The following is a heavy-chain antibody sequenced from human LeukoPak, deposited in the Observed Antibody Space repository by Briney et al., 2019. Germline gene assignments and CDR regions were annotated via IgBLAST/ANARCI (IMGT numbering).Heavy chain of an antibody. J-gene: IGHJ1*01. CDR1: GYTFTGYY. Sequence: ASVKVSFKASGYTFTGYYMHWVRQAPGQGLEWMGWIHPNSGGTNYAQKFQGRVTMTRDTSISTAYMELSRLRSDDTAVYYCARDGVGYYDSSGYYYFQHWGQGTLVTVSS. V-gene: IGHV1-2*02. CDR2: IHPNSGGT. D-gene: IGHD3-22*01. CDR3: ARDGVGYYDSSGYYYFQH.